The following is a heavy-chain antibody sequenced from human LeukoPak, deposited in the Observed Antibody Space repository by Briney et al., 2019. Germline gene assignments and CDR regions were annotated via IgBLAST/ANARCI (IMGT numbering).Heavy chain of an antibody. V-gene: IGHV4-59*01. D-gene: IGHD3-10*01. CDR3: ARGGYYGSGNDFRFDP. CDR1: GGSISSYY. J-gene: IGHJ5*02. CDR2: IHYTGST. Sequence: SETLSLTCTVSGGSISSYYWSWIRQSPGKGLECIGYIHYTGSTNYNTYLKSRATISVETSKNQFSLKLKSVTAADTAVYYCARGGYYGSGNDFRFDPWGQGTLVTVSS.